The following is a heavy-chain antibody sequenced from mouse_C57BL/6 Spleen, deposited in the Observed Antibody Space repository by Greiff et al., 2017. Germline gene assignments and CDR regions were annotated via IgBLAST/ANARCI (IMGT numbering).Heavy chain of an antibody. J-gene: IGHJ3*01. CDR1: GYTFTSYW. V-gene: IGHV1-52*01. Sequence: QVQLQQSGAELVRPGSSVKLSCKASGYTFTSYWMHWVQQRPIQGLEWIGNIDPSDSETHYNQKFKDKATLTVDKSSSTAYMQLSSLTSEDSAVYYCARFDSNYGAYWGQGTLVTVSA. CDR2: IDPSDSET. D-gene: IGHD2-5*01. CDR3: ARFDSNYGAY.